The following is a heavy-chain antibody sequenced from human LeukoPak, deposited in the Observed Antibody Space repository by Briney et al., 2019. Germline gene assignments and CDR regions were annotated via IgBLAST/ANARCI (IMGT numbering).Heavy chain of an antibody. V-gene: IGHV3-74*01. Sequence: SGGSLRLSCAASGFTFSSYWMHWVRQDPGKGLVWVSRINSDGSSTSYADSVKGRFTISRDNAKNTLYLQMNSLRAEDTAVYYCARERSSYDAFDIWGQGTMVTVSS. CDR1: GFTFSSYW. CDR2: INSDGSST. CDR3: ARERSSYDAFDI. D-gene: IGHD6-13*01. J-gene: IGHJ3*02.